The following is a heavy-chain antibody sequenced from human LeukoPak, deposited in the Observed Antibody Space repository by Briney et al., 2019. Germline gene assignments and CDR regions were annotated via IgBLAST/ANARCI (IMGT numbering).Heavy chain of an antibody. CDR1: GGTFSSYA. D-gene: IGHD1-26*01. CDR3: ARSLRSGSYAFDY. Sequence: ASVKVSCKASGGTFSSYAITWVRQAPGQGLEWMGRIIPIFGTTNYAQKLQGRVTITTDESTSTAYMELSSLRSEDTAVYYCARSLRSGSYAFDYWGQGTLVTVSS. V-gene: IGHV1-69*05. J-gene: IGHJ4*02. CDR2: IIPIFGTT.